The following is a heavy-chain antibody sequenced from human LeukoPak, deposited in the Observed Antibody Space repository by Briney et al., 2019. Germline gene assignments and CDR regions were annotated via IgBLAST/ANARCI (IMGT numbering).Heavy chain of an antibody. CDR3: AREGRVSGYDFDC. Sequence: GGSLRLSCAASGFTFSSYWMHWVRQAPGKGLVWVSRINSDGSSITYADSVKGRFTISRDNAKNTLYLQMDSLRVEGTAVYYCAREGRVSGYDFDCWGQGTLVTVSS. D-gene: IGHD5-12*01. CDR2: INSDGSSI. V-gene: IGHV3-74*03. CDR1: GFTFSSYW. J-gene: IGHJ4*02.